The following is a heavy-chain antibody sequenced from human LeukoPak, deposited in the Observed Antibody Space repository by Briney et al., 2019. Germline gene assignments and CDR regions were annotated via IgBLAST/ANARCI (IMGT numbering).Heavy chain of an antibody. V-gene: IGHV1-2*02. J-gene: IGHJ4*02. Sequence: ASVKVSCKASGYTFTDYYVHWVRQAPGQGLEWMGWINPNSGGTKYAQKFQGRVTMTSDTSISTAYMELSRLRSDDTAVYYCAGDLRMVVTAIDYWGQGTLVTVSS. CDR1: GYTFTDYY. D-gene: IGHD2-21*02. CDR2: INPNSGGT. CDR3: AGDLRMVVTAIDY.